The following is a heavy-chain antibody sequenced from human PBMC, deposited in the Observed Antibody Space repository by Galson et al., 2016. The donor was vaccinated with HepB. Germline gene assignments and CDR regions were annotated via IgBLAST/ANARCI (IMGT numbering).Heavy chain of an antibody. CDR2: IYYTGST. Sequence: SETLSLTCNVSGDSISGTNYYWGWLRQPPGRGREWIGSIYYTGSTNYSPSLESRVTISVDTSKNHLSLCLSSVTAADTAVYYCATGIVVAGRMYYFYMDVWGKGTSVTVSS. CDR3: ATGIVVAGRMYYFYMDV. J-gene: IGHJ6*03. CDR1: GDSISGTNYY. V-gene: IGHV4-39*01. D-gene: IGHD6-19*01.